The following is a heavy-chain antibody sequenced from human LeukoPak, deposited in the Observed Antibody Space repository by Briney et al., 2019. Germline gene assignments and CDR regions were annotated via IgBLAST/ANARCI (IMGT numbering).Heavy chain of an antibody. CDR2: MNPNSGNT. CDR3: ARGPYYYDSSGYHAIDY. J-gene: IGHJ4*02. D-gene: IGHD3-22*01. Sequence: ASVKVSCKASGYTFTSYDINWVRRATGQGLEWMGWMNPNSGNTGYARKFQGRVTMTRNTSISTAYMELSSLRSEDTAVYYCARGPYYYDSSGYHAIDYWGQGTLVTVSS. CDR1: GYTFTSYD. V-gene: IGHV1-8*01.